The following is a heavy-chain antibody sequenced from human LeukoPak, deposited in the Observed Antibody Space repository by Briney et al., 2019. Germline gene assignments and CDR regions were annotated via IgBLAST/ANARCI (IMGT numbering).Heavy chain of an antibody. CDR1: GFTFDDYA. V-gene: IGHV3-9*03. CDR2: ISWNSGSI. CDR3: AKEGYYDRNAFDI. J-gene: IGHJ3*02. Sequence: PGRSLRLSCAASGFTFDDYAMHWVRQAPGKGLEWVSGISWNSGSIGYADSVKGRFTISRDNAKNSLYLQMNSLRAEDMALYYCAKEGYYDRNAFDIWGQGTMVTVSS. D-gene: IGHD3-22*01.